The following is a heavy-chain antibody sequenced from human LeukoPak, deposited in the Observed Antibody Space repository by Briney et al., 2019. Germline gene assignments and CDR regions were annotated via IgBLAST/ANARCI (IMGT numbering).Heavy chain of an antibody. D-gene: IGHD3-22*01. CDR2: INHSGST. Sequence: SETLSHTCAVYGGSFSGYYWSWIRQPPGKGLEWIGEINHSGSTNYNPSLKSRVTISVDTSKNQFSLKLSSVTAADTAVYFCARGPYSYDSSGAFDIWGQGTMVTVSS. V-gene: IGHV4-34*01. CDR3: ARGPYSYDSSGAFDI. CDR1: GGSFSGYY. J-gene: IGHJ3*02.